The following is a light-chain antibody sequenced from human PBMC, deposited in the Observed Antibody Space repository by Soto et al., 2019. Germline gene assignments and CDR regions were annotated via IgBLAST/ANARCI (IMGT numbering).Light chain of an antibody. CDR3: QQYGSSGT. J-gene: IGKJ1*01. Sequence: VLTQSAGTLSLSPGERATLSWGASQSVSNNYLAWYQQKPGQAPRLLIYGASNRATGIPDRFSGSGSGTDFTLTISRLEPEDFAVYYCQQYGSSGTFGQGTKVDIK. V-gene: IGKV3-20*01. CDR1: QSVSNNY. CDR2: GAS.